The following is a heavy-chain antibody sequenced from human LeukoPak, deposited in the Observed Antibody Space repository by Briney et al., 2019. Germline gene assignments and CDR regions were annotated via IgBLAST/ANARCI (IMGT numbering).Heavy chain of an antibody. D-gene: IGHD6-13*01. CDR2: ISAYNGNT. Sequence: ASVKVSCKASGYTFTSYGISWVRQAPGQGLEWMGWISAYNGNTNYAQKLQGRVTMTTDTSTSTAYMELSSLRSEDTAVYYCAREPSSIAAAGTAFDYWGQGTLVTVSS. V-gene: IGHV1-18*01. CDR3: AREPSSIAAAGTAFDY. J-gene: IGHJ4*02. CDR1: GYTFTSYG.